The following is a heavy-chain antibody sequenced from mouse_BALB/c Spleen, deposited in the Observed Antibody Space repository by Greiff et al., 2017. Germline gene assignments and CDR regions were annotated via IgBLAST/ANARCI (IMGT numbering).Heavy chain of an antibody. CDR2: IYPGDGDT. V-gene: IGHV1-87*01. D-gene: IGHD1-1*01. CDR1: GYTFTSYW. Sequence: VQRVESGAELARPGASVKLSCKASGYTFTSYWMQWVKQRPGQGLEWIGAIYPGDGDTRYTQKFKGKATLTADKSSSTAYMQLSSLASEDSAVYYCARSEGITTVVATDAMDYWGQGTSVTVSS. CDR3: ARSEGITTVVATDAMDY. J-gene: IGHJ4*01.